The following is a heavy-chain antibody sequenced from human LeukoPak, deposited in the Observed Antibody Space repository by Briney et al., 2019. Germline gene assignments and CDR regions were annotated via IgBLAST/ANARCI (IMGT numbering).Heavy chain of an antibody. CDR3: ARALTEYYYYYGMDV. Sequence: PSGTLSLTCAVSGGSISSSNWWSWVRQPPGKGLEWIGEIYHTGSTNYNPSLKSRVTISVDKSKNQFSLKLSSVTAADTAVYYCARALTEYYYYYGMDVWGQGTTVTVSS. CDR1: GGSISSSNW. CDR2: IYHTGST. J-gene: IGHJ6*02. D-gene: IGHD4-11*01. V-gene: IGHV4-4*02.